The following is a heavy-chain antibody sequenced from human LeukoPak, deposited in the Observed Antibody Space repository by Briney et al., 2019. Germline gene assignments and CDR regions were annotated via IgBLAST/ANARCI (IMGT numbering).Heavy chain of an antibody. CDR2: SSSSGSTI. J-gene: IGHJ4*02. CDR1: GFTLSDYY. D-gene: IGHD3/OR15-3a*01. CDR3: ARRRDFIDY. Sequence: GGSLRLSCAASGFTLSDYYMSWIRQAPGKGLEWVSYSSSSGSTIYYPDSVKGRFAISRDNAKNSLYMQLNSLRAEDTVVHYCARRRDFIDYWGQGTLVTVSS. V-gene: IGHV3-11*01.